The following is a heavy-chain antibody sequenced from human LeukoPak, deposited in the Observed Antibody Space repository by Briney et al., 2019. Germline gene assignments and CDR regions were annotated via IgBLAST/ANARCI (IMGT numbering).Heavy chain of an antibody. D-gene: IGHD2-15*01. Sequence: PGGSLRLSCAASGFTVSSNYMNWVRQAPGKGLEWVSHIDSSGSDIYYADSVKGRFTISRDNAKNSLYLQMDSLGAEDTAVYYCVREGSAGGFDYWGQGTLVAVSS. CDR3: VREGSAGGFDY. J-gene: IGHJ4*02. V-gene: IGHV3-11*04. CDR2: IDSSGSDI. CDR1: GFTVSSNY.